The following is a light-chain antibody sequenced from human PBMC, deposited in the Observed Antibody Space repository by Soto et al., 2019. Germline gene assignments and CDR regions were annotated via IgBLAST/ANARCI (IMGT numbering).Light chain of an antibody. CDR2: GAS. J-gene: IGKJ1*01. Sequence: IMMKQSPATLSVSAGERATLSCRASQSVSRNLAWYQQKPGQAPRLLIYGASTRATGIPARFSGSGSGTEGTITISSLQYEDGSVYYCQQYNNWTRTFGQGAKVDNK. CDR1: QSVSRN. V-gene: IGKV3-15*01. CDR3: QQYNNWTRT.